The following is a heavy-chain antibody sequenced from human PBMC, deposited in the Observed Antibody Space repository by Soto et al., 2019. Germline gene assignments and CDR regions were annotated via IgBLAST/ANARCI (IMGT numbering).Heavy chain of an antibody. CDR2: IYSGGST. Sequence: EVQLVESGGGLIQPGGSLRLSCAASGFTVSSNYMSWVRQAPGKGLEWVSVIYSGGSTYYADSVKGRFTISRDNSKNTLYLQMNSLRAEDTAVYYCARDRRDYGRGGYGMDVWGQGTTVTVSS. D-gene: IGHD4-17*01. CDR1: GFTVSSNY. J-gene: IGHJ6*02. V-gene: IGHV3-53*01. CDR3: ARDRRDYGRGGYGMDV.